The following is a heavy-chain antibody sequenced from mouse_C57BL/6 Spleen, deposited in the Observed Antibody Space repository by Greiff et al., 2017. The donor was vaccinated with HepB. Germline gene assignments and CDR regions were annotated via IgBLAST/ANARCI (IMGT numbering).Heavy chain of an antibody. CDR3: ARDVTTVSRDYFDY. V-gene: IGHV1-64*01. J-gene: IGHJ2*01. CDR2: IQPNSGST. CDR1: GYTFTSYW. D-gene: IGHD1-1*01. Sequence: QVQLQQPGAELVKPGASVKLSCKASGYTFTSYWMHWVKQRPGQGLEWIGMIQPNSGSTNYNEKFKSKATLTVDKSSSTAYMQLSSLTSEDAAVYYCARDVTTVSRDYFDYWGQGTTLTVSS.